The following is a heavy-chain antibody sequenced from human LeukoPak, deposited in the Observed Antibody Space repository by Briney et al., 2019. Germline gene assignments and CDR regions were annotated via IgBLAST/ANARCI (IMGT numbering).Heavy chain of an antibody. Sequence: SETLSLTCIVSGGSISGYYWSWFRQPPGKGPEWIGTLYYSGSTNYNPSLKSRVTMSVDTSKNQFSLKVSSVTAADTAVYFCLYSGYDSGFDYWGQGTLVTVSS. CDR1: GGSISGYY. V-gene: IGHV4-59*01. J-gene: IGHJ4*02. CDR2: LYYSGST. D-gene: IGHD5-12*01. CDR3: LYSGYDSGFDY.